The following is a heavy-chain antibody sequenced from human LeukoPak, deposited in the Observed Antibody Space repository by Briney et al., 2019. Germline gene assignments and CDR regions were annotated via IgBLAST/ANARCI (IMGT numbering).Heavy chain of an antibody. J-gene: IGHJ6*02. CDR1: GGSISHYY. Sequence: SETLSLTCTVSGGSISHYYWSWIRQSPGKGLEWIGYIYYSGTTNYNPSLKSRVTISVDTSKNQFFLQLRSVTAADTAVYYCAREDPQTTVPEGMDVWGQGTTVTVSS. CDR3: AREDPQTTVPEGMDV. V-gene: IGHV4-59*01. CDR2: IYYSGTT. D-gene: IGHD4-17*01.